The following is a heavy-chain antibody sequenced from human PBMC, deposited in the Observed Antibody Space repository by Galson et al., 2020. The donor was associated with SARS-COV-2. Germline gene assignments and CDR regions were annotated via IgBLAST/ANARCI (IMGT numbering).Heavy chain of an antibody. Sequence: GGSLRLSCAASGFTFSSYAMHWVRQAPGKGLEWVAVISYDGSNKYYADSVKGRFTIPRDNSKNTLYLQMNSLRAEDTAVYYCARAGGDYMDVWGKGTTVTVSS. CDR1: GFTFSSYA. CDR3: ARAGGDYMDV. J-gene: IGHJ6*03. V-gene: IGHV3-30*04. CDR2: ISYDGSNK. D-gene: IGHD2-8*02.